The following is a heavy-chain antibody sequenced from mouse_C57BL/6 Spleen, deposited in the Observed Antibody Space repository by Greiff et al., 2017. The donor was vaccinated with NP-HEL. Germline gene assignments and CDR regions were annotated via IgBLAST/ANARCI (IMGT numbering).Heavy chain of an antibody. CDR2: INYDGSST. V-gene: IGHV5-16*01. CDR3: AREHLRWSWYFDV. J-gene: IGHJ1*03. Sequence: EVNLVESEGGLVQPGSSMKLSCTASGFTFSDYYMAWVRQVPEKGLEWVANINYDGSSTYYLDSLKSRFIISRDNAKNILYLQMSSLKSEDTATYYCAREHLRWSWYFDVWGTGTTVTVSS. CDR1: GFTFSDYY. D-gene: IGHD2-3*01.